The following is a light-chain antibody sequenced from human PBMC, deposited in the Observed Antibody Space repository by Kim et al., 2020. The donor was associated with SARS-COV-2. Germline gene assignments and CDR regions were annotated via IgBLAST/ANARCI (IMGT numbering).Light chain of an antibody. Sequence: DIQMTQSPSSLSASVGDRVTITCQASQDISNYLNWYQQKPGKAPKLLIYDASNLETGVPSRFSGSGSGTDFTFTISSLQPEDIATYYCQQYDTSIHFGPGTKVDIK. CDR2: DAS. CDR3: QQYDTSIH. V-gene: IGKV1-33*01. J-gene: IGKJ3*01. CDR1: QDISNY.